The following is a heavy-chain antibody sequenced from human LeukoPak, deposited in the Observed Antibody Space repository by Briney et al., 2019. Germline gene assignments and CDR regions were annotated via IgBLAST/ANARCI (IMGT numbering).Heavy chain of an antibody. CDR2: IIPIFGTA. V-gene: IGHV1-69*13. CDR3: AREREQWLENDY. Sequence: SVKVSCKASGYTFTSYGISWVRQAPGQGLEWMGGIIPIFGTANYAQKFQGRVTITADESTSTAYMELSSLRSEDTAVYYCAREREQWLENDYWGQGTLVTVSS. CDR1: GYTFTSYG. D-gene: IGHD6-19*01. J-gene: IGHJ4*02.